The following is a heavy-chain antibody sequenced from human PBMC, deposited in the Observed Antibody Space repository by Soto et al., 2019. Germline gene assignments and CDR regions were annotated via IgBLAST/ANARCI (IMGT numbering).Heavy chain of an antibody. CDR3: AKHSGSYKTAQEVDY. V-gene: IGHV3-23*01. D-gene: IGHD1-26*01. CDR1: GFTFSSYA. CDR2: ISGSGGST. J-gene: IGHJ4*02. Sequence: GGSLRLSCAASGFTFSSYAMSWVRQAPGKGLEWVSAISGSGGSTYYADSVKGRFTISKDNSKNTLYLQMNSLRAEDTAVYYCAKHSGSYKTAQEVDYWGQGTLVTVSS.